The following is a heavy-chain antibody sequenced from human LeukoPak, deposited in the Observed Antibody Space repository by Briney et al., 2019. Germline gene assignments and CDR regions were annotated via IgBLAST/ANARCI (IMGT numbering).Heavy chain of an antibody. CDR1: GGSIISSIYY. D-gene: IGHD2-15*01. V-gene: IGHV4-39*07. Sequence: PSETLSLTCTVSGGSIISSIYYWGWFRQPPGKGLEWIGNIFDGGSTYYNPSLKSRVTISVDTSKNQFSLKLSSVTAADTAVYYCARVLRYCSGGNCYSGGLGYMDVWGKGTTVTISS. J-gene: IGHJ6*03. CDR3: ARVLRYCSGGNCYSGGLGYMDV. CDR2: IFDGGST.